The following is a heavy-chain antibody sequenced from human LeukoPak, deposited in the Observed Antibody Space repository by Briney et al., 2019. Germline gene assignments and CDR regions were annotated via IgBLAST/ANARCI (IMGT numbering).Heavy chain of an antibody. Sequence: SETLSLTCAVYGGSFSGYYWSWIRQPPGKGLEWIGEINHSGSTNYNPSLKSRVTISVDTSKNQFSLKLSSVTAADTAVYYCARHTHYYYYMDVWGKGTTVTISS. CDR1: GGSFSGYY. J-gene: IGHJ6*03. V-gene: IGHV4-34*01. D-gene: IGHD2-2*02. CDR3: ARHTHYYYYMDV. CDR2: INHSGST.